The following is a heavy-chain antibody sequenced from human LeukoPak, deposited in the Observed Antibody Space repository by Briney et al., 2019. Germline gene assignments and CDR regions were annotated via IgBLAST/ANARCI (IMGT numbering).Heavy chain of an antibody. D-gene: IGHD3-3*01. CDR3: AREGFLEPDY. J-gene: IGHJ4*02. Sequence: GGSLRLSCAASGFTFSRYWMHWVRRAPGKGLVWVSRINTDGSSTNYADSVKGRFTISRDNAKNTVYLQMNSLRAEDTAVYYCAREGFLEPDYWGQGTLVTVSS. V-gene: IGHV3-74*01. CDR1: GFTFSRYW. CDR2: INTDGSST.